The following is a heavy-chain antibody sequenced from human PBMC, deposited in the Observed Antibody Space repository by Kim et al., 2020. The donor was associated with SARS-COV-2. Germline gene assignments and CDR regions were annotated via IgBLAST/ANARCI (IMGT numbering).Heavy chain of an antibody. CDR3: ARDWEVTPDF. Sequence: GGSLRLSCTASGFTLSSYSMHWVRQAPGKGLEWVSSICGTTNNKYYANSVKGRFTVSRDNAKNTLYLQMNSLRAEDTAVYYCARDWEVTPDFWGLGTLVTVSS. CDR2: ICGTTNNK. CDR1: GFTLSSYS. D-gene: IGHD1-26*01. V-gene: IGHV3-21*01. J-gene: IGHJ4*02.